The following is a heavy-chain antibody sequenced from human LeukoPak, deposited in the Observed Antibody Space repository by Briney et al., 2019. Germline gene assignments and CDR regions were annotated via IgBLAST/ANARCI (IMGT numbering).Heavy chain of an antibody. J-gene: IGHJ4*02. V-gene: IGHV4-39*07. Sequence: SETLSLTCTVSGGSISSSSYYWGWIRQPPGKGLEWIGSIYYSGSTYYNPSLKSRVTISVDTSKNQFSLKLSSVTAADTAVYYCARESSSGWYGGADYWGQGTLVTVSS. D-gene: IGHD6-19*01. CDR3: ARESSSGWYGGADY. CDR2: IYYSGST. CDR1: GGSISSSSYY.